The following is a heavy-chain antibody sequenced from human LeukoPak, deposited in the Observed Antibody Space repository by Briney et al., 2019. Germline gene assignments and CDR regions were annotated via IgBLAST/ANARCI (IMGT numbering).Heavy chain of an antibody. V-gene: IGHV3-21*01. CDR2: ISSSSSYI. J-gene: IGHJ4*02. Sequence: KPGGSLRLSCAASGFTFTSYSMNWVREAPGKGLEWVSSISSSSSYIYYADSVKGRFTISRDNAKNSLYLQMNSLRAEDTAVYYCARGGTYSTSWYLDYWGQGTLLTVSS. CDR3: ARGGTYSTSWYLDY. D-gene: IGHD6-13*01. CDR1: GFTFTSYS.